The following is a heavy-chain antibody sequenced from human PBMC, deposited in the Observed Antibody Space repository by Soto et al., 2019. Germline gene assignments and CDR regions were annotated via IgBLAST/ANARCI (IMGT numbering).Heavy chain of an antibody. CDR2: ISYDGSNK. CDR3: AKASIGKYYDSSGYFDY. Sequence: GESLRLSCAASGFTFSSYGMHWVRQAPGKGLEWVAVISYDGSNKYYADSVKGRFTISRDNSKNTLYLQMNSLRAEDTAVYYCAKASIGKYYDSSGYFDYWGQGTLVTVSS. D-gene: IGHD3-22*01. J-gene: IGHJ4*02. CDR1: GFTFSSYG. V-gene: IGHV3-30*18.